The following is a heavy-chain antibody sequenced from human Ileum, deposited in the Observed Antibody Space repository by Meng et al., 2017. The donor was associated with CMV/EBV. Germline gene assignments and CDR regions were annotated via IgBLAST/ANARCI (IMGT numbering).Heavy chain of an antibody. CDR1: GVSPSTSGGG. V-gene: IGHV2-5*02. J-gene: IGHJ4*02. Sequence: QSTWNECGPSQMKPTQNGMLPCSFSGVSPSTSGGGGGWIRQPHGKALEWLALIYRGDDTRYSPSLHSRLTIAKDSSHTELVLTFTNMGPLATGTYYCAHFVGGYSPSRPAYWGPGTLVTVSS. CDR3: AHFVGGYSPSRPAY. D-gene: IGHD2-15*01. CDR2: IYRGDDT.